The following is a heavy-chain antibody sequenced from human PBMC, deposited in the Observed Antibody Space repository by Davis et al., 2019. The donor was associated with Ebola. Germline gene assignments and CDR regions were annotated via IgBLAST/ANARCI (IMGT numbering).Heavy chain of an antibody. V-gene: IGHV1-18*01. CDR3: AREGAMIRYYYGMDV. D-gene: IGHD3-22*01. CDR1: GYTFTSYG. J-gene: IGHJ6*02. CDR2: ISAYNGNT. Sequence: ASVKDSCKASGYTFTSYGISWVRQTPGQGLEWMGWISAYNGNTNYAQKLQGRVTMTTDTSTSTAYMELRSLRSDDTAVYYCAREGAMIRYYYGMDVWGQGTTVTVSS.